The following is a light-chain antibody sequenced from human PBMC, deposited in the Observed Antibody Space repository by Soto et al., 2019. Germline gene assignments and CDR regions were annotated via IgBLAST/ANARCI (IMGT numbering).Light chain of an antibody. Sequence: EIVLTQSPGTLSLSPGERATLSCRASQSVDSRYLAWYQQKPDEAPRLLIDAASSSATGIPDSLSGSGCGTDFTLTISSLQPEDCAEYYCQQYCNSPRYTFGQGTKLEIK. J-gene: IGKJ2*01. CDR2: AAS. CDR1: QSVDSRY. V-gene: IGKV3-20*01. CDR3: QQYCNSPRYT.